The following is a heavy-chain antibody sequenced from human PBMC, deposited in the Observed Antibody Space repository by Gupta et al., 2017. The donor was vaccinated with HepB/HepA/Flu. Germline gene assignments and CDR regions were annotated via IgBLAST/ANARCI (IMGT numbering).Heavy chain of an antibody. J-gene: IGHJ4*02. CDR3: ARDQHYDSSAVDY. CDR2: IWYDGSNK. CDR1: GFPFSSYG. V-gene: IGHV3-33*01. D-gene: IGHD3-22*01. Sequence: QVQLVESGGGVVQPGRSLRLTCEASGFPFSSYGMHWVRQAPGKGLEWVAVIWYDGSNKYYADSVKGRFTISRDNSKNTLYLQMNSLRAEDTAVYYCARDQHYDSSAVDYWGQGTLVTVSS.